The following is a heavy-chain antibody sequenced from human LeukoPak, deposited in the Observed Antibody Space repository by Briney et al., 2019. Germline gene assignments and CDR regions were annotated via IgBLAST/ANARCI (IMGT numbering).Heavy chain of an antibody. J-gene: IGHJ4*02. Sequence: ASVKVSCKASGYTFTGYYMHWVRQAPGQGLEWMGWINPNSGGTNYAQKFLGRVTMTRDTSISTAYMELSSLTSDDTAVYYCASISEVWSGYYTVHHDYWGQGTLVTVSS. CDR1: GYTFTGYY. CDR3: ASISEVWSGYYTVHHDY. V-gene: IGHV1-2*02. CDR2: INPNSGGT. D-gene: IGHD3-3*01.